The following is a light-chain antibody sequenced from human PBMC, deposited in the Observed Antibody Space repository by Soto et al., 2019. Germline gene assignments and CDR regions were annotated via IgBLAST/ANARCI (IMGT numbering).Light chain of an antibody. CDR3: QAWDSSTAV. Sequence: SYELTQPPSVSVAPGQTARITCGGNNIGSKSVHWYQQKPGQAPVLVVYDDSDRPSGIPDRFSGSNSGNTATLTISRVEAGDEADYYCQAWDSSTAVFGGGTKLTVL. J-gene: IGLJ2*01. CDR2: DDS. V-gene: IGLV3-21*02. CDR1: NIGSKS.